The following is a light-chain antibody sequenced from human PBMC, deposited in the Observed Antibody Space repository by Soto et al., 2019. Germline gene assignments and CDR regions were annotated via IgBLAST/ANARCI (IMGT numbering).Light chain of an antibody. CDR1: QGISNN. CDR2: GAS. CDR3: QKYDSAPLT. Sequence: DIQMTQSPSSLSASVGDRVTITCRASQGISNNLAWYQQKPGKVPKLLIYGASTLQSGVPSRFSGSRSGTDFTLTINSLQPEDVGTSYCQKYDSAPLTFGQGTKVEFK. J-gene: IGKJ1*01. V-gene: IGKV1-27*01.